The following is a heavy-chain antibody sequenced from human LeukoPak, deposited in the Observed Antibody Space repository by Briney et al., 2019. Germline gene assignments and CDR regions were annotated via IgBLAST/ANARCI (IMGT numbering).Heavy chain of an antibody. CDR1: GYSFTSYW. CDR3: ARLIAVASPGDYFDY. Sequence: GESLKISCEGSGYSFTSYWIGWVRQMPGKGLEWMGIIYPGDSDTRYSPSFQGQVTISADKSISTAYLQWSSLKASDTAMYYCARLIAVASPGDYFDYWGQGTLVTVSS. J-gene: IGHJ4*02. CDR2: IYPGDSDT. V-gene: IGHV5-51*01. D-gene: IGHD6-19*01.